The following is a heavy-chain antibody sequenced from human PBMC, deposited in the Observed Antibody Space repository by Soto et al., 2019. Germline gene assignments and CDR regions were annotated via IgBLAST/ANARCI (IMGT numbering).Heavy chain of an antibody. CDR3: AIVPGRAAAGAYYYYGMDV. CDR1: GYTFTSYG. CDR2: ISAYNGNT. V-gene: IGHV1-18*01. J-gene: IGHJ6*02. Sequence: QVQLVQSGAEVKKPGASVKVSCKASGYTFTSYGISWVRQAPGQGLEWMGWISAYNGNTNYAQKLQGRVTMTTDTSTSTAYMELRSLRSDDTAVYYCAIVPGRAAAGAYYYYGMDVWGQGTTVTVSS. D-gene: IGHD6-25*01.